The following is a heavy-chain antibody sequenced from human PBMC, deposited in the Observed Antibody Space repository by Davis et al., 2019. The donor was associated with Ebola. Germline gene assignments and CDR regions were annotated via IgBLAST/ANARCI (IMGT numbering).Heavy chain of an antibody. CDR3: ASGSYPAHWFDP. V-gene: IGHV3-30-3*01. CDR1: GFTFSSYA. D-gene: IGHD1-26*01. Sequence: PGGSLRLSCAASGFTFSSYAMHWVRQAPGKGLEWVAVISYDGSNKYYADSVKGRFTISRDNSKNTLYLQMNSLRAEDTAVYYCASGSYPAHWFDPWGQGTLVTVSS. J-gene: IGHJ5*02. CDR2: ISYDGSNK.